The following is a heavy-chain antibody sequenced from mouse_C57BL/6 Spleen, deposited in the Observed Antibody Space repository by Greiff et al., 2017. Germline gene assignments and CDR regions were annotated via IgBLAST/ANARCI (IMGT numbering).Heavy chain of an antibody. CDR1: GYSFTSYY. J-gene: IGHJ3*01. CDR2: IYPGSGNT. D-gene: IGHD1-1*01. Sequence: QVQLQQSGPELVKPGASVKISCKASGYSFTSYYIHWVKQRPGQGLEWIGWIYPGSGNTKYNEKFKGKATLTADTSSSTAYMQLSSLTSEDSAVYYCARWVGSSAFAYWGQGTLVTVSA. V-gene: IGHV1-66*01. CDR3: ARWVGSSAFAY.